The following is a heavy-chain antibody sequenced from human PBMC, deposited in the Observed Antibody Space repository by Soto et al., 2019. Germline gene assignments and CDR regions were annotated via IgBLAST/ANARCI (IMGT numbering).Heavy chain of an antibody. V-gene: IGHV3-53*01. CDR3: ARAQVLRFLEWFPGY. J-gene: IGHJ4*02. CDR1: GFSVSSNY. D-gene: IGHD3-3*01. CDR2: IYTGGMT. Sequence: GGSLRLSCAASGFSVSSNYMSWVRQAPGRGLEWVALIYTGGMTYYADSLRGRFTISRDDSTNTLYLQMNSLRVDDTAVYHCARAQVLRFLEWFPGYWGQGTLVTVSS.